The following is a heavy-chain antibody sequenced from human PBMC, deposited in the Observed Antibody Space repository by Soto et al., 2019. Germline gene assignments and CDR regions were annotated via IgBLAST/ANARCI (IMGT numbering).Heavy chain of an antibody. V-gene: IGHV3-74*01. CDR2: INRDATTT. CDR3: ARGPTGWFGYDY. CDR1: GFTFSTSW. J-gene: IGHJ4*02. D-gene: IGHD3-10*01. Sequence: EVQLVESGGGLVQPGGSLRLSCAASGFTFSTSWMHWVRQAAGKGLVWVSRINRDATTTNYADSVKGRFTISRDNAKNTRYLQMDSRTAEDTAVYYCARGPTGWFGYDYWGQGTLVTVSS.